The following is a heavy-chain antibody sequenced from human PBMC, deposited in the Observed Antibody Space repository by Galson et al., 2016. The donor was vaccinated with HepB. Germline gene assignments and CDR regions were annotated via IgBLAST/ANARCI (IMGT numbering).Heavy chain of an antibody. CDR3: AREVRAAPRPGTYQHLDMDV. Sequence: SVKVSCKASGGPFSGYGFNWVRQAPGQGLEWMGVIIPVFGTTYYATKFQGRVTISADKYTDTAYMEVRSLRSEDTADDYGAREVRAAPRPGTYQHLDMDVWGQGTTVTVSS. CDR1: GGPFSGYG. V-gene: IGHV1-69*06. D-gene: IGHD2-2*01. CDR2: IIPVFGTT. J-gene: IGHJ6*02.